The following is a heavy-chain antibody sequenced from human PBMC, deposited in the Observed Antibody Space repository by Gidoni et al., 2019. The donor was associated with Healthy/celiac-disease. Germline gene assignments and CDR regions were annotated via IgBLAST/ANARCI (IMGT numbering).Heavy chain of an antibody. CDR2: MNPNSGNT. J-gene: IGHJ4*02. CDR1: GYTFTSYD. Sequence: ERKPGASVKVSCKASGYTFTSYDINWVRQATGQGLEWMGWMNPNSGNTGYAQKFQGRVTMTRNTSISTAYMELSSLRSEDTAVYYCARTRLSFYGDYGGGDYWGQGTLVTVSS. V-gene: IGHV1-8*01. D-gene: IGHD4-17*01. CDR3: ARTRLSFYGDYGGGDY.